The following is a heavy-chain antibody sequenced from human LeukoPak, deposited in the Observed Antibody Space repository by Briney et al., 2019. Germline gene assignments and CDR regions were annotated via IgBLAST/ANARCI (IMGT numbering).Heavy chain of an antibody. CDR3: ARIRAPSGSYSLYAFDI. Sequence: ASVKVSCKASGYTFTSYDINWVRQATGQGLGWMGWMNPDSGNTGYAQKFQGRVTMTRNTSISTAYMELSSLRSEDTAVYYCARIRAPSGSYSLYAFDIWGQGTMVTVSS. V-gene: IGHV1-8*01. D-gene: IGHD1-26*01. CDR1: GYTFTSYD. CDR2: MNPDSGNT. J-gene: IGHJ3*02.